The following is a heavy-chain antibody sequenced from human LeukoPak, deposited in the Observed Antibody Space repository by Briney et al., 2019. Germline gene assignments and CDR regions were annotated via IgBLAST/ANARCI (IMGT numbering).Heavy chain of an antibody. J-gene: IGHJ4*02. CDR3: ARRRGRTTAHRKPFDY. CDR1: GGSFSGYY. D-gene: IGHD4-11*01. Sequence: SSETLSLTCAVYGGSFSGYYWSWIRQPPGKGLEWIGEINHSGSTNYNPSLKSRVTISVDTSKNQFSLKLSSVTAADMAVYYCARRRGRTTAHRKPFDYWGQGTLVTVSS. V-gene: IGHV4-34*01. CDR2: INHSGST.